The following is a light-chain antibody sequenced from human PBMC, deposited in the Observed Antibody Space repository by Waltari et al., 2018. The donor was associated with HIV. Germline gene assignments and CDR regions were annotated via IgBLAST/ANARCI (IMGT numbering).Light chain of an antibody. Sequence: QSALTQPASVSGSPGQSIPISCTGTSSDVGGYNYVSWYHQHPGKAPKLMIYEVSNRPSGVSNRFSGSKSGNTASLTISGLQAEDEADYYCSSYTSSSTLSRVVFGGGTKLTVL. V-gene: IGLV2-14*01. CDR1: SSDVGGYNY. CDR2: EVS. J-gene: IGLJ2*01. CDR3: SSYTSSSTLSRVV.